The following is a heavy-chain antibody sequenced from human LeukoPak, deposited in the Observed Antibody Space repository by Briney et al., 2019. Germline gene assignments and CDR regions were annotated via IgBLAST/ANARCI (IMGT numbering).Heavy chain of an antibody. D-gene: IGHD3-16*01. J-gene: IGHJ4*02. CDR2: ISSSSSYT. CDR3: ARDGGGLDKYTPDY. Sequence: GGSLRLSCAASGFTFSDYYMSWIRQAPGKGLEWVSYISSSSSYTNYADSVKGRFTISRDNAKKSLYLQMNSLRADDTAVYYCARDGGGLDKYTPDYWGQGNRVTVSS. CDR1: GFTFSDYY. V-gene: IGHV3-11*05.